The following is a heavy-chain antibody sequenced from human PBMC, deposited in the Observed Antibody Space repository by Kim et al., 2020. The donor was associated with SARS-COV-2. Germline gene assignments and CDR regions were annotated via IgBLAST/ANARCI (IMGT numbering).Heavy chain of an antibody. V-gene: IGHV3-74*01. Sequence: GGSLRLSCAASGFTFSSYWMHWVRQAPGKGLVWVSRINSDGSSTSYADSVKGRFTISRDNAKNTLYLQMNSLRAEDTAVYYCARIEYFSAYNMIVVVDDGFDIWGQGTMVTVSS. J-gene: IGHJ3*02. CDR1: GFTFSSYW. CDR3: ARIEYFSAYNMIVVVDDGFDI. CDR2: INSDGSST. D-gene: IGHD3-22*01.